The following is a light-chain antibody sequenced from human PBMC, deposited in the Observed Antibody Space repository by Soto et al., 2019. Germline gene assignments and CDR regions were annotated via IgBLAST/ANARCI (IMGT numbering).Light chain of an antibody. V-gene: IGLV2-8*01. CDR1: SSDVGGYNY. CDR3: SSYVGSNNYV. J-gene: IGLJ1*01. Sequence: QSVLTQPPSASGSPGQSVTISCPGTSSDVGGYNYVSWYQQHPGKAPKLMIYEVTKRPSGVPDRFSGSKSGNTASLTVSGLQVEDEADYYCSSYVGSNNYVFGTGTKVTVL. CDR2: EVT.